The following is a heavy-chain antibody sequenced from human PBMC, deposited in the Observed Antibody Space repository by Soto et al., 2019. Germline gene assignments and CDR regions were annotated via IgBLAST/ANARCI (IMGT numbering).Heavy chain of an antibody. V-gene: IGHV1-69*13. CDR1: GGDFRNSA. CDR2: IIPMYDAK. D-gene: IGHD2-15*01. CDR3: ATSVGAIGYRFFHMDV. Sequence: SVKVSCKASGGDFRNSASTWVRQAPGQGLEWMGRIIPMYDAKNYAQKFHGRVTITADEASNTAYMELSSLRSEDTASYYCATSVGAIGYRFFHMDVWGPGTTITVSS. J-gene: IGHJ6*02.